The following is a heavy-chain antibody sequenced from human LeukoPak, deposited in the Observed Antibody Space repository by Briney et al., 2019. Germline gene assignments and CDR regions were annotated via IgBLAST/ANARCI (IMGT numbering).Heavy chain of an antibody. D-gene: IGHD2-15*01. CDR3: AKGGPNCSGGSCYYYYYMDV. CDR2: ISGSGGST. V-gene: IGHV3-23*01. J-gene: IGHJ6*03. Sequence: PGGSLRLSCAASGFTSSSYAMSWVRQAPGKGLEWVSAISGSGGSTYYADSVKGRFTISRDNSKNTLYLQMNSLRAEDTAVYYCAKGGPNCSGGSCYYYYYMDVWGKGTTVTVSS. CDR1: GFTSSSYA.